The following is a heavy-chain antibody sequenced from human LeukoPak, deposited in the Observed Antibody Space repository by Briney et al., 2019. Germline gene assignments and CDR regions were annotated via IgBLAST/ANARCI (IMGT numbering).Heavy chain of an antibody. V-gene: IGHV3-48*04. J-gene: IGHJ4*02. CDR2: ISSSSSTI. Sequence: PGGSLRLFCAASGFTFSSYSMNWVRQAPGKGLEWVSYISSSSSTIYYADSVKGRFTVSRDNAKNSLYLQMNSLRAEDTAVYYCARGGPIVAYYWGQGTLVTVSS. D-gene: IGHD5-12*01. CDR1: GFTFSSYS. CDR3: ARGGPIVAYY.